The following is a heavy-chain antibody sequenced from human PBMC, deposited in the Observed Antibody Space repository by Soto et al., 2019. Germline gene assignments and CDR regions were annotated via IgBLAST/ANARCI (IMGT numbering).Heavy chain of an antibody. J-gene: IGHJ5*02. CDR1: GFTLSSYA. V-gene: IGHV3-23*01. D-gene: IGHD2-8*02. CDR3: AKDAVYKDGLWRMDS. Sequence: GGSLRLSCTASGFTLSSYAMSWVRQAPGKGLEWVSAISSSGGGTYYADSAKGRFTISRDNSKNTLYLQMSNLREEDTALYYCAKDAVYKDGLWRMDSWGQGTLVTVSS. CDR2: ISSSGGGT.